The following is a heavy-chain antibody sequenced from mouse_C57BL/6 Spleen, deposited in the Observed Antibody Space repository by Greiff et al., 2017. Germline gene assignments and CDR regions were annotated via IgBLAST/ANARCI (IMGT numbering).Heavy chain of an antibody. Sequence: EVMLVESGEGLVKPGGSLKLSCAASGFTFSSYAMSWVRQTPEKRLEWVAYISSGGDYIYYADTVKGRFTISRDNARNTLYLQMSSLKSDDTAMYYCTRDRNSNYEGRVDYWGQGTSVTVSS. D-gene: IGHD2-5*01. J-gene: IGHJ4*01. CDR3: TRDRNSNYEGRVDY. V-gene: IGHV5-9-1*02. CDR2: ISSGGDYI. CDR1: GFTFSSYA.